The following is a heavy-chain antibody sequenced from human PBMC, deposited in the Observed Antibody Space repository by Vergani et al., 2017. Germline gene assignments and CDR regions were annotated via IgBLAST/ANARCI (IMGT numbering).Heavy chain of an antibody. CDR2: IIPILGIA. J-gene: IGHJ6*02. Sequence: QVQLVQSGAEVKKPGSSVKVSCKASGGTFSSYAISWVRQAPGQGLEWMGRIIPILGIANYAQKFQGRVTITADKSTSTAYMELRSLRSDDTAVYYCAREGGGAGYGMDVWGQGTTVTVSS. D-gene: IGHD1-26*01. V-gene: IGHV1-69*09. CDR3: AREGGGAGYGMDV. CDR1: GGTFSSYA.